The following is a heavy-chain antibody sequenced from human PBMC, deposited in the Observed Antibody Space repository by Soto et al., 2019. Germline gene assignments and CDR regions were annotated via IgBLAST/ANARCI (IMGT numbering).Heavy chain of an antibody. D-gene: IGHD3-10*01. Sequence: EVQLVESGGGLVQPGGSLRLSCAVSGFTFSSSEMYWVRQAPGKGLEWISYIHPSGQPIFYADSVKGRFTISRDNANNPLFLQMNSLRAEDTAVHYCARRVSRWGQGTMVTVSS. J-gene: IGHJ3*01. CDR2: IHPSGQPI. CDR1: GFTFSSSE. CDR3: ARRVSR. V-gene: IGHV3-48*03.